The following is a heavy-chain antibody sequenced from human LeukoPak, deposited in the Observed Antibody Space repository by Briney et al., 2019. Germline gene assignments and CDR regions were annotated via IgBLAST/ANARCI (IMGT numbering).Heavy chain of an antibody. CDR3: ARANTYSSGWYTGVQYYYGMDV. D-gene: IGHD6-19*01. V-gene: IGHV1-8*01. J-gene: IGHJ6*02. CDR1: GYTFTSYD. CDR2: MNPNSGNT. Sequence: ASVKVSCKASGYTFTSYDINWVRQATGQGLELMGWMNPNSGNTGYAQKFQGRVTMTRNTSISTAYMELSSLRSEDTAVYYCARANTYSSGWYTGVQYYYGMDVWGQGTTVTVSS.